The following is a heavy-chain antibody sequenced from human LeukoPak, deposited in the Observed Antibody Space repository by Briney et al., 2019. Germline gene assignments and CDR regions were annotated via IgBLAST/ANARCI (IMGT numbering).Heavy chain of an antibody. CDR3: ARDFLSRSAWNRYYYYMDV. CDR1: GFTFSSYS. CDR2: ISSSSSTI. J-gene: IGHJ6*03. V-gene: IGHV3-48*04. Sequence: PGGSLRLSCAASGFTFSSYSMNWVRQAPGKGLEWVSYISSSSSTIYYADSMKGRFTISRDNAKNSLYLQMNSLRAEDTAVYYCARDFLSRSAWNRYYYYMDVWGKGTTVTVSS. D-gene: IGHD3-10*01.